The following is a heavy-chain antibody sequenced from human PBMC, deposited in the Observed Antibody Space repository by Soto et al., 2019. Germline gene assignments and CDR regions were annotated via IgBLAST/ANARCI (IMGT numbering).Heavy chain of an antibody. CDR2: INADGSTT. Sequence: DVQLVESGGGLAQPGGSLRLSCVGSGFTFSSYWMPWVRQAPGKGLVWVSRINADGSTTNYAESVMGRFTVSRDNAKNTVYLQMDSLRDEDTAVYFCARARWYRFDYWGQGTLLPVSP. CDR1: GFTFSSYW. J-gene: IGHJ4*02. D-gene: IGHD2-15*01. CDR3: ARARWYRFDY. V-gene: IGHV3-74*02.